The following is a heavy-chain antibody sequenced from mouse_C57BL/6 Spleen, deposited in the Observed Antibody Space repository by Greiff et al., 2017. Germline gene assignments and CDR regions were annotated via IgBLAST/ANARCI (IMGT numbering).Heavy chain of an antibody. D-gene: IGHD1-1*01. V-gene: IGHV5-17*01. J-gene: IGHJ4*01. CDR3: AREQRWAMDY. CDR1: GFAFSDYG. CDR2: ISSGSSTI. Sequence: EVKLQESGGGLVKPGGSLKLSCAASGFAFSDYGMHWVRQAPEKGLEWVAYISSGSSTIYYADTVKGRSTMSRDNATNTLYMQITSLRSEDAAVYYCAREQRWAMDYWGQGTSVTVSS.